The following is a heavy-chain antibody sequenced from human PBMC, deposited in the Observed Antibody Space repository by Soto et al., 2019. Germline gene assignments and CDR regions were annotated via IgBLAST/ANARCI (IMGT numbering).Heavy chain of an antibody. CDR1: GYSFTSLD. CDR2: MQPSSGRT. D-gene: IGHD1-26*01. J-gene: IGHJ4*02. V-gene: IGHV1-8*01. Sequence: QVQLVQSGAEVREPGASVKVSCKASGYSFTSLDINRVRQTTGQGLEWMGWMQPSSGRTGYAQKFQGRVTMTRDTSINTAYMELSSLTSDDTAFYYCARGVTAGVDYWGQVTLVTVSS. CDR3: ARGVTAGVDY.